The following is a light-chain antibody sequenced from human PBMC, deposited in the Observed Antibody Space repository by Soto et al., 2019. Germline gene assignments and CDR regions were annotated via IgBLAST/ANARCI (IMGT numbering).Light chain of an antibody. CDR2: GAS. Sequence: DIQMTHSPATLSASVGDRVTISCRASQAMNTYIAWYQQRPGAAPKLLVYGASTLYTGVPSRFSGSESGAVFTLTISSLQPEDFATYYCQQLHSYPITFGQGTRLEI. CDR3: QQLHSYPIT. V-gene: IGKV1-9*01. J-gene: IGKJ5*01. CDR1: QAMNTY.